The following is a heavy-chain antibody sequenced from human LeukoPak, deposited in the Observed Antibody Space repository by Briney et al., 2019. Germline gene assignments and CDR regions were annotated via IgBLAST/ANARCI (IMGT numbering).Heavy chain of an antibody. CDR3: ARVYGSGSYKEGFDP. CDR1: GYSISSGYY. CDR2: IYHSGST. J-gene: IGHJ5*02. Sequence: SETLSLTCTVSGYSISSGYYWGWIRQPPGKGLEWIGSIYHSGSTYYNPSLKSRVTISVDTSKNQFSLKLSSVTAADTAVYYCARVYGSGSYKEGFDPWGQGTLVTVSS. D-gene: IGHD3-10*01. V-gene: IGHV4-38-2*02.